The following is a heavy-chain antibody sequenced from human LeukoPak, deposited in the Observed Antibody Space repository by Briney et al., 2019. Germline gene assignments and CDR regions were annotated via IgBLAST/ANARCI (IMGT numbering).Heavy chain of an antibody. Sequence: GGSLRLSCAASGFTFSGAWMSWVRQAPGKGLEWVGHIKRKIDGGTTDYAAPVKGRFTILRDDSKNSLYLQMNSLKTEDTAVYYCVRDWGAAFDIWGQGTMVTVSS. V-gene: IGHV3-15*01. CDR2: IKRKIDGGTT. J-gene: IGHJ3*02. D-gene: IGHD7-27*01. CDR1: GFTFSGAW. CDR3: VRDWGAAFDI.